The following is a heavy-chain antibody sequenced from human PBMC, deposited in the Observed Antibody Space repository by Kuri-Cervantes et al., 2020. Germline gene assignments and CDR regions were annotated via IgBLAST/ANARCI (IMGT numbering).Heavy chain of an antibody. Sequence: ASVKVSCKASGYTFTSYYMHWVRQAPGQGLEWMGWINAGNGNTKYSQKFQGRVTITRDTSASTAYMELSSLRSEDTAVYYCARGRGYSGRYFDYWGQGTLVTVSS. V-gene: IGHV1-3*01. CDR3: ARGRGYSGRYFDY. D-gene: IGHD5-12*01. CDR1: GYTFTSYY. J-gene: IGHJ4*02. CDR2: INAGNGNT.